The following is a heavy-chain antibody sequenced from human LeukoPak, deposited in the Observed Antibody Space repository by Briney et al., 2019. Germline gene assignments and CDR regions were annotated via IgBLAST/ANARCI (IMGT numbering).Heavy chain of an antibody. J-gene: IGHJ4*02. CDR3: ARVYSGYDLGDIGFDY. D-gene: IGHD5-12*01. V-gene: IGHV3-11*01. Sequence: PGGSLRLSCAASGFTFSGYYMSWIRQAPGKGLEWVSYISSSGSTIYYADSVKGRFTISRDNAKNSLYLQMNSLRAEDTAVYYCARVYSGYDLGDIGFDYWGQGTLVTVSS. CDR1: GFTFSGYY. CDR2: ISSSGSTI.